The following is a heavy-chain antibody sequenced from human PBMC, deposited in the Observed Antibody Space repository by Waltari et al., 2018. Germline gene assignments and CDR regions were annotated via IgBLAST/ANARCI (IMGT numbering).Heavy chain of an antibody. CDR3: ARDGELELADY. V-gene: IGHV1-69*01. Sequence: VHLVESGGGFVQPGGSLRLSCAASAFTFNIYTMSWVRQAPGKELEWMGGIIPIFGTANYAQKFQGRVTITTDESTSTAYMELSSLRSEDTAVYYCARDGELELADYWGQGTLVTVSS. J-gene: IGHJ4*02. D-gene: IGHD1-7*01. CDR1: AFTFNIYT. CDR2: IIPIFGTA.